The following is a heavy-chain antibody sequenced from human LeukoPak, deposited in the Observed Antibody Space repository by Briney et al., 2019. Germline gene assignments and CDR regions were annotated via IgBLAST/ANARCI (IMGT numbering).Heavy chain of an antibody. CDR3: AKDDHGGSGWRDYFDY. D-gene: IGHD6-19*01. Sequence: GGSLRLSCAASGFTFSSYAMSWVRQAPGKGLEWVSSISGIGATYYADSVKGRFTISRDNSKNTLYLQMNSLRDEDTAVYYCAKDDHGGSGWRDYFDYWGQGTLVTVST. CDR1: GFTFSSYA. CDR2: ISGIGAT. J-gene: IGHJ4*02. V-gene: IGHV3-23*01.